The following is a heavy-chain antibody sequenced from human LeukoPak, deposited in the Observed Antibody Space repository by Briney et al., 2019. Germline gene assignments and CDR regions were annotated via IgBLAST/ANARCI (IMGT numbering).Heavy chain of an antibody. V-gene: IGHV1-2*02. CDR2: INPESGDT. D-gene: IGHD6-13*01. CDR1: GYTFTGYY. J-gene: IGHJ4*02. CDR3: VRDMIAASGTGG. Sequence: ASVKVSCKASGYTFTGYYMHWVRQAPGQGLEWMGWINPESGDTNYAQNFQGRVTMTRDTSISTAYMELSGLRSDDRAVYYCVRDMIAASGTGGWGQGNLVTVSS.